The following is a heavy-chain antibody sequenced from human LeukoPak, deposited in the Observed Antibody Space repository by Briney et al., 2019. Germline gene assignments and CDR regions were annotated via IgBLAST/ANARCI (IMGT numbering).Heavy chain of an antibody. V-gene: IGHV4-34*01. Sequence: SETLSLTCAVYGGSFSGYYWSWIRQPPGKGLEWIGEINHSGSTNYSPSLKSRVTLSVDTSKNQFSLKLSSVTAADTAVYYCARGILGVVIYYFDYWGQGTLVTVSS. CDR1: GGSFSGYY. D-gene: IGHD3-3*01. CDR3: ARGILGVVIYYFDY. CDR2: INHSGST. J-gene: IGHJ4*02.